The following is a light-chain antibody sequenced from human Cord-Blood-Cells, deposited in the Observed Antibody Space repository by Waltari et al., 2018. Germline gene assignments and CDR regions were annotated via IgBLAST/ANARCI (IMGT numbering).Light chain of an antibody. J-gene: IGLJ1*01. CDR2: GKN. V-gene: IGLV3-19*01. Sequence: SSELTQDPAVSVAFGQPVRITCQGDIPRRNYANWYQQKPRQAPVLVIYGKNNRPSGIPDRFSGSSSGNTASLTITGAQAEDEADYYCNSRDSSGNHVFGTGTKVTVL. CDR3: NSRDSSGNHV. CDR1: IPRRNY.